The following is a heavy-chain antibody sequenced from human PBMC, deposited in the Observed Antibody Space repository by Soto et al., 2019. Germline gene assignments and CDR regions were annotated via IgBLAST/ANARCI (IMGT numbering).Heavy chain of an antibody. CDR3: ANFYGDDPSGYFDY. Sequence: QVQLVQSGGGVVQPGRSLRLSCAASGFTFSTYGMHWVRQAPGKGLEWVGLTSYDGSHQNYADSVKGRFTISRDNSKNTLYLQMNSLRAEDTAVYYCANFYGDDPSGYFDYWGQGTLVTVSS. CDR2: TSYDGSHQ. V-gene: IGHV3-30*18. J-gene: IGHJ4*02. CDR1: GFTFSTYG. D-gene: IGHD4-17*01.